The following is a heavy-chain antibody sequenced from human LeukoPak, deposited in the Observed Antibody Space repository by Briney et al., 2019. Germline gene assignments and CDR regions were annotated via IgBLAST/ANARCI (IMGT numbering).Heavy chain of an antibody. CDR2: INPNSGGT. V-gene: IGHV1-2*02. J-gene: IGHJ4*02. CDR1: GYTFTGYY. Sequence: ASVKVSCKASGYTFTGYYMHWVRQAPGQGLEWMGWINPNSGGTNYAQKFQGRVTMTRDTSISTAYMELSRLRPDDTAVYYCARDAKYYYDSSGYYNDYWGQGTLVTVSS. CDR3: ARDAKYYYDSSGYYNDY. D-gene: IGHD3-22*01.